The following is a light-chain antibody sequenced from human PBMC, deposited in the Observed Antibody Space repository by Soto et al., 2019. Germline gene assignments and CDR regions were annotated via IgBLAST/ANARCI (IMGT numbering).Light chain of an antibody. CDR3: TSFAGSAHVV. J-gene: IGLJ2*01. V-gene: IGLV2-8*01. CDR2: DVS. Sequence: QSALAQPPSASGSPGQSVTISCTGTSSDVGAYNYVSWYQQHRGKAPKLIIYDVSQRPSGIPDRFSGSKSGNTASLTVSGLQAEYEAVYYCTSFAGSAHVVFGGGTQLTVL. CDR1: SSDVGAYNY.